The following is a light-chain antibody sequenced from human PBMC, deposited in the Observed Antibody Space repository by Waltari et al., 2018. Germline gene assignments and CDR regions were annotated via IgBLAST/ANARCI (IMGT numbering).Light chain of an antibody. J-gene: IGLJ1*01. CDR2: EVN. CDR3: TSYTSSITYV. CDR1: SSDVGGSNY. V-gene: IGLV2-14*01. Sequence: QSALTQPASVSGSPGQSTTISCTGTSSDVGGSNYFSLYQQHPGKAPKLMIYEVNNRPAGVSDRFSGSKSGNTASLTISGLQAEDEADYYCTSYTSSITYVFGTGTKVTVL.